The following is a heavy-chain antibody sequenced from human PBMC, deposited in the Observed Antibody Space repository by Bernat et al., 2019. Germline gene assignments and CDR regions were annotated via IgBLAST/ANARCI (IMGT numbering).Heavy chain of an antibody. D-gene: IGHD2-15*01. Sequence: EVQLVESGGGLVKPGGSLRLSCAASGFTFSSYSMNWVRQAPGKGLEWLSSISSSSSYIYYADSVKGRFTISRDNAKNSLYLQMNSLRAEDTAVYYCARDNAVVVRWDYYYYYGMDVWGQGTTVTVSS. CDR3: ARDNAVVVRWDYYYYYGMDV. V-gene: IGHV3-21*01. CDR1: GFTFSSYS. J-gene: IGHJ6*02. CDR2: ISSSSSYI.